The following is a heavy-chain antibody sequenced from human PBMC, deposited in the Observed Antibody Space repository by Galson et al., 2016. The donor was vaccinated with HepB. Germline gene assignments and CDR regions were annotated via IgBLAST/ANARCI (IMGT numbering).Heavy chain of an antibody. CDR3: ARGERGSYNSGYFDY. V-gene: IGHV3-48*02. D-gene: IGHD1-26*01. CDR2: VSSYSSTT. Sequence: SLRLSCAASGFTFGLYSMNWVRQAPGKGLEWVSYVSSYSSTTHYADSVKGRFTISRDNAKNSLYLQMNSLRDEDTAVYYCARGERGSYNSGYFDYWGQGNLVTVSS. J-gene: IGHJ4*02. CDR1: GFTFGLYS.